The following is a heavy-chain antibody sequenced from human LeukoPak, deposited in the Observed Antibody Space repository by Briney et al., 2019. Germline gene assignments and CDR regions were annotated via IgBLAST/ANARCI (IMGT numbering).Heavy chain of an antibody. J-gene: IGHJ6*03. CDR2: IIPIFGTA. D-gene: IGHD1-26*01. Sequence: ASVKVSCKASGGTFSSYAISWVRQAPGQGLEWMGGIIPIFGTANYAQKFQGRVTMTRNTSISTAYMDLSSLRSEDTAFYYCARGLKWEPTSYYSYYYMDVWGKGTTVTISS. V-gene: IGHV1-69*05. CDR1: GGTFSSYA. CDR3: ARGLKWEPTSYYSYYYMDV.